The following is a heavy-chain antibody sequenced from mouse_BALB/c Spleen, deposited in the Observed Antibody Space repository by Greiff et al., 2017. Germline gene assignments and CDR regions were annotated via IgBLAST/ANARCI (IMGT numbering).Heavy chain of an antibody. Sequence: EVQLVESGGGLVQPGGSRKLSCAASGFTFSSFGMHWVRQAPEKGLEWVAYISSGSSTIYYADTVKGRFTISRDNPKNTLFLQMTSLRSEDTAMYYCARYGNASMDYWGQGTSVTVSS. V-gene: IGHV5-17*02. D-gene: IGHD2-1*01. J-gene: IGHJ4*01. CDR2: ISSGSSTI. CDR1: GFTFSSFG. CDR3: ARYGNASMDY.